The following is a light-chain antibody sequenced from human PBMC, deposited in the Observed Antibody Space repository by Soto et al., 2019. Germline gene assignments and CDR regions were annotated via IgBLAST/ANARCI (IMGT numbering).Light chain of an antibody. CDR1: SGSIASNY. CDR2: EDN. V-gene: IGLV6-57*04. J-gene: IGLJ2*01. Sequence: NFMLTQPHSVSESPGKTVTISCTRSSGSIASNYVQWYQQRPGSAPTTVIYEDNQRPSGVPDRFSGSIDSSSNSASLTISGLKTEGEADYYCQSYDSSIFVVFGGGTKLTVL. CDR3: QSYDSSIFVV.